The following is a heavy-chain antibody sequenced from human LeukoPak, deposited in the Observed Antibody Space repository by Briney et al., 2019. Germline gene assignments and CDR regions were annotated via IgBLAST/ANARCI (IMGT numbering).Heavy chain of an antibody. Sequence: SETLSLTCTVSGYSISSGYYWGWIRQPPGKGLEWIGSIYHSGSTYYNPSLKSRVTISVDTSKYQFSLKLSSVTAADTAVYYCARVYCPNGVCYNSRGWFDPWGQGTLVTVSS. V-gene: IGHV4-38-2*02. J-gene: IGHJ5*02. CDR2: IYHSGST. CDR3: ARVYCPNGVCYNSRGWFDP. CDR1: GYSISSGYY. D-gene: IGHD2-8*01.